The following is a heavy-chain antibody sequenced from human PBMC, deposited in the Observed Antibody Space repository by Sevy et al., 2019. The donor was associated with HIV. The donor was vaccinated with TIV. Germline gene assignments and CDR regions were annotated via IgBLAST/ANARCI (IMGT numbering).Heavy chain of an antibody. V-gene: IGHV3-7*01. D-gene: IGHD6-13*01. CDR2: IKEDGSVK. J-gene: IGHJ4*02. CDR3: VRAIGAAGSY. CDR1: GFTFSNYW. Sequence: GGSLRLSCEAFGFTFSNYWMSWVRQAPGKGLEWVANIKEDGSVKYYVDSVKGRFTISRDNAKNSVYLQMNTLRAEDTALYYCVRAIGAAGSYWGQGTLVTVSS.